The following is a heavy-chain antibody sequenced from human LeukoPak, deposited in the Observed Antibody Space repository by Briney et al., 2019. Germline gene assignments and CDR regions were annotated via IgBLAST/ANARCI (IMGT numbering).Heavy chain of an antibody. J-gene: IGHJ4*02. D-gene: IGHD3-10*01. CDR2: FDPEDGET. V-gene: IGHV1-24*01. CDR3: ARVGERGNSGSGATRYYFDY. Sequence: ASVKVSCKVSGYTLTELSMHWVRQAPGKGHEWMGGFDPEDGETIYAQKFQGRVTMTEDTSTDTAYMELSSLRSDDTAVYYCARVGERGNSGSGATRYYFDYWGQGTLVTVSS. CDR1: GYTLTELS.